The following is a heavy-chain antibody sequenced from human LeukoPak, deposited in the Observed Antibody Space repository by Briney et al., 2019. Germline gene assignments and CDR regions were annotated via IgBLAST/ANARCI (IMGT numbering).Heavy chain of an antibody. Sequence: GRSLRLSCAASGSTFSSYGMQWVRQVPGKGLEWVAIISYDGSDKYYADSVKGRFTISRDNSKNTLYLQMNSLRAEDTAVYYCAKDHSFLGIFDYWGQGTLVTVSS. J-gene: IGHJ4*02. CDR1: GSTFSSYG. CDR2: ISYDGSDK. V-gene: IGHV3-30*18. CDR3: AKDHSFLGIFDY. D-gene: IGHD7-27*01.